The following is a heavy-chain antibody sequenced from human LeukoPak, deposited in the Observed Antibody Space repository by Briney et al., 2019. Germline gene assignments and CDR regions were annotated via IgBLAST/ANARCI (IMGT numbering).Heavy chain of an antibody. J-gene: IGHJ4*02. Sequence: PGGSLRLSCAASGFTFSTYWMSWVRQAPGEGLEWVANTNPDGSDKYYADSLKGRFTISRDNAKNSLYLQMNSLTAEDTAMYYCARDRDGKDYWGQGTLVTVSS. CDR2: TNPDGSDK. CDR3: ARDRDGKDY. CDR1: GFTFSTYW. V-gene: IGHV3-7*03. D-gene: IGHD1-1*01.